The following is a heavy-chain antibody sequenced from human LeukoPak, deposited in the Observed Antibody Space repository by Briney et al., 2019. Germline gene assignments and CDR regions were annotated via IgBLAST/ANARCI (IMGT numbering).Heavy chain of an antibody. J-gene: IGHJ4*02. CDR1: GFTFSSYA. D-gene: IGHD1-26*01. CDR2: ISYDGSNK. Sequence: GGSLRLSCAASGFTFSSYAMHWVRQAPGKGLEWVAVISYDGSNKYYAGSVKGRFTISRDNSKNTLYLQMNSLRAEDTAVYYCARGTSARLWEGPDYWGQGTLVTVSS. CDR3: ARGTSARLWEGPDY. V-gene: IGHV3-30-3*01.